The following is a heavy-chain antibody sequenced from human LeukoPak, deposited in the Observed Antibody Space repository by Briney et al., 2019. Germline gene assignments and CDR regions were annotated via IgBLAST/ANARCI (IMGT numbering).Heavy chain of an antibody. J-gene: IGHJ6*03. D-gene: IGHD5-18*01. Sequence: SETLSLTCTVSGGSISSHYWSWIRQPPGKGLEWIGYIYYSGSTNYNPSLKSRVTISVDTSKNQFSLKLSSVTAADTAVYYCARENTATVQYYYYYYMDVWGKGTTVTVSS. CDR1: GGSISSHY. V-gene: IGHV4-59*11. CDR3: ARENTATVQYYYYYYMDV. CDR2: IYYSGST.